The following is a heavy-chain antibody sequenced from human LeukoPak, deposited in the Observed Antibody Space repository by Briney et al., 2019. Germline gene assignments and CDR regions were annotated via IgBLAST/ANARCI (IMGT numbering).Heavy chain of an antibody. D-gene: IGHD5-12*01. CDR2: IYYSGST. CDR3: ARVATIVGMDV. J-gene: IGHJ6*02. CDR1: GGSISSYY. V-gene: IGHV4-59*01. Sequence: TSETLSLTCTVSGGSISSYYGSWIRQPPGKGLEWIGYIYYSGSTNYNPSLKSRVTISVDASKNQFSLKLSSVTAADTAVYYCARVATIVGMDVWGQGTTVTVSS.